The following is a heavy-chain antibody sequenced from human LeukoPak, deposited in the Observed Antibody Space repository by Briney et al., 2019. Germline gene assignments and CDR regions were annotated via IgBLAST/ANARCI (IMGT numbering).Heavy chain of an antibody. CDR2: IYHSGST. V-gene: IGHV4-30-2*01. CDR1: GGSISSGGYY. Sequence: SETLSLTCTVSGGSISSGGYYWSWIRQPPGKGLEWIGYIYHSGSTYYNPSLKSRVTISVDRSKNQFSLKLSSVTAADTAVYYCASNIAAASDYWGQGTLVTVSS. J-gene: IGHJ4*02. CDR3: ASNIAAASDY. D-gene: IGHD6-13*01.